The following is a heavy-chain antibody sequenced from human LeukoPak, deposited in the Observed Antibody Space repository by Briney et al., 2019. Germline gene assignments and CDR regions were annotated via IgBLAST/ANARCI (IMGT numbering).Heavy chain of an antibody. J-gene: IGHJ4*02. Sequence: SQTLSLTCAVSGGSISSGGYSWSWTRQPPGKGLEWIGYIYHSGSTYYNPSLKSRVTISVDRSKNQFSLKLSSVTAADTAVYYCARDLAYCTNGECYRRFDYWGQGTLVTVSS. CDR3: ARDLAYCTNGECYRRFDY. CDR1: GGSISSGGYS. CDR2: IYHSGST. V-gene: IGHV4-30-2*01. D-gene: IGHD2-8*01.